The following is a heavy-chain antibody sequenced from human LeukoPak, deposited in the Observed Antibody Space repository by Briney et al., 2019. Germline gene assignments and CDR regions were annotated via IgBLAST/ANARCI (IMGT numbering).Heavy chain of an antibody. D-gene: IGHD1-14*01. CDR3: ARVLITSANWFDP. CDR1: GGTFSSYT. Sequence: ASVKVSCKASGGTFSSYTISWVRQAPGQGLEWMGGIIPNFGTPNYAQKFQGRVTITADKSTSTAYMELSSLRSEDTAVYYCARVLITSANWFDPWGQGALVTVSS. V-gene: IGHV1-69*06. CDR2: IIPNFGTP. J-gene: IGHJ5*02.